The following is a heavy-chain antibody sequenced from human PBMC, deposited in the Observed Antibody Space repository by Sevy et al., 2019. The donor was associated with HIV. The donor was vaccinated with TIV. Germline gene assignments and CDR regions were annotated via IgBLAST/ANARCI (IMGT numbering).Heavy chain of an antibody. D-gene: IGHD2-15*01. CDR3: ARGFGYCSGGSCGGDAFDI. CDR1: GFTFSSYA. J-gene: IGHJ3*02. Sequence: GGSLRLSCAASGFTFSSYAMHWVRQAPGKGLEYVSAISSNGGSTYYADSVKGRFTIPRDNSKNLLYLQMGSLRAEDMAVYYCARGFGYCSGGSCGGDAFDIWGQGTMVTVSS. CDR2: ISSNGGST. V-gene: IGHV3-64*02.